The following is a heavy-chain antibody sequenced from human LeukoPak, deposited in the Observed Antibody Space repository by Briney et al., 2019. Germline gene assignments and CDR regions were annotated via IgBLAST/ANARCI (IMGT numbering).Heavy chain of an antibody. V-gene: IGHV3-7*01. CDR3: ARSGLLWFGELFDY. Sequence: GGSLRLSCAVSGFTFSRYWMSWVRQAPGKGLEWVANIKQDGSEKDYVDSVKGRFTISKDNAKNSLYLQMNSLRDEDTAVYYCARSGLLWFGELFDYWGQGTLVTVTS. J-gene: IGHJ4*02. CDR2: IKQDGSEK. D-gene: IGHD3-10*01. CDR1: GFTFSRYW.